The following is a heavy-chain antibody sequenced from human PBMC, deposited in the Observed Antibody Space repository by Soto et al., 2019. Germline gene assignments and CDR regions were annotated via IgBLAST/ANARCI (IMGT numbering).Heavy chain of an antibody. CDR3: ARDEIFGVVIIHGMDV. CDR1: GFTFSSYA. CDR2: ISYDGSNK. J-gene: IGHJ6*02. Sequence: PGGSLRLSCAASGFTFSSYAMHWVRQAPGKGLEWVAVISYDGSNKYYADPVKGRFTISRDNSKNTLYLQMNSLRAEDTAVYYCARDEIFGVVIIHGMDVWGQGTTVTVSS. D-gene: IGHD3-3*01. V-gene: IGHV3-30-3*01.